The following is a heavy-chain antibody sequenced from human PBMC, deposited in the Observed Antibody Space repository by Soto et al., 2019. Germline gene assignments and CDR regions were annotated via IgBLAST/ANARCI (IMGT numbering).Heavy chain of an antibody. CDR3: ARDGGLRRGCIDY. J-gene: IGHJ4*02. D-gene: IGHD6-19*01. V-gene: IGHV1-3*01. Sequence: ASVKVCCKASGYTFTSYAMHWVRQAPGQRLEWMGWINAGNGNTKYSQKFQGRVTITRDTSASTAYMELSSLRSEDTAVYYCARDGGLRRGCIDYWGQGNLVTVYS. CDR1: GYTFTSYA. CDR2: INAGNGNT.